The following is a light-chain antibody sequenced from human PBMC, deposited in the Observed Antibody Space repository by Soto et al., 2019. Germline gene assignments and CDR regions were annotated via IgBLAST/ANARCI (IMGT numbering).Light chain of an antibody. V-gene: IGKV1-39*01. CDR3: QQTHRLPLT. CDR2: VGS. J-gene: IGKJ4*01. CDR1: QTVISY. Sequence: DIQMTQSPSSLSASVGDRVTITCRAGQTVISYLHWYQQKQGKAPKLLIYVGSYLHSGVPSRFSGSRSGTEFTLTITNLQPEDSATYYCQQTHRLPLTFGGGTKVEIK.